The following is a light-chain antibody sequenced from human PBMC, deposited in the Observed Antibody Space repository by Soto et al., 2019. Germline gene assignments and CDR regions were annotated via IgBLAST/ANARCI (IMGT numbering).Light chain of an antibody. CDR3: QQYNKWPPYT. V-gene: IGKV3-15*01. J-gene: IGKJ2*01. CDR1: QSVSSN. Sequence: EIVMTQSPATLSVSPGERATLSCRASQSVSSNLAWYQQKPGQAPSLLIYGASTRATGIPARFSGSGSATEFTLTISSMLSEDVAVDYCQQYNKWPPYTFGQGTKLEIK. CDR2: GAS.